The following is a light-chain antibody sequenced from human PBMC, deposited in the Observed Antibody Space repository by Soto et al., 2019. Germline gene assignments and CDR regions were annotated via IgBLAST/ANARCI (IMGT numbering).Light chain of an antibody. CDR1: SGSIASNY. J-gene: IGLJ2*01. CDR3: QSYDSSNPHVV. Sequence: NFMLTQPHSVSESPGKTVTISCTGSSGSIASNYVQWYQQRPGSAPTTVIYEDNQRPSGVPDLFSGSIDSSSNSASLTISGLNTEDESDYYCQSYDSSNPHVVFGGGTKLTVL. V-gene: IGLV6-57*02. CDR2: EDN.